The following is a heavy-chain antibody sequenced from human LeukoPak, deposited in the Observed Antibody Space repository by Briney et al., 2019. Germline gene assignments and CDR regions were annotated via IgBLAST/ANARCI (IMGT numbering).Heavy chain of an antibody. CDR2: INHSGST. J-gene: IGHJ4*02. V-gene: IGHV4-34*01. CDR1: GGSFSGYY. CDR3: ARATPVDYFDY. Sequence: SETLSLTCAVYGGSFSGYYWSWIRQPPGKGLEWIGEINHSGSTNYNPSLKSRVTISVDTSKNQFSLKLSSVTAADTAVYYCARATPVDYFDYWGQGTLVTVSS.